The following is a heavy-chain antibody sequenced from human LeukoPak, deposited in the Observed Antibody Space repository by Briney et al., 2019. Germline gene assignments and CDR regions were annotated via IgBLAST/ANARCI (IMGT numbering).Heavy chain of an antibody. V-gene: IGHV3-73*01. D-gene: IGHD2-15*01. Sequence: PGGSLKLSCAASGFTFSGSDMHWVRQASGKGLEWVGLIRSKPHSYTTVYAASVQGRFTISRDDSKNTAYLQMNSLKAEDTAVYYCTRQDCSGGSCSYVDYWSQGTLVTVSS. CDR3: TRQDCSGGSCSYVDY. J-gene: IGHJ4*02. CDR1: GFTFSGSD. CDR2: IRSKPHSYTT.